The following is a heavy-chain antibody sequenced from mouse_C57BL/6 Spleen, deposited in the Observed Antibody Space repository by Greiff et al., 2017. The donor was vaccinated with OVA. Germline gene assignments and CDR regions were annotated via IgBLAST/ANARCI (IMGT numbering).Heavy chain of an antibody. CDR1: GYTFTRYW. CDR3: APYSPYAMDY. V-gene: IGHV1-64*01. Sequence: QVQLQQSGAELVKPGASVKLSCKASGYTFTRYWMHWVKQRPGQGLEWIGMIHPNSGSTNYNEKFKSKATLTVDKSSSTAYMQLSSLTSEDSAVYYCAPYSPYAMDYWGQGTSVTVSS. CDR2: IHPNSGST. D-gene: IGHD2-12*01. J-gene: IGHJ4*01.